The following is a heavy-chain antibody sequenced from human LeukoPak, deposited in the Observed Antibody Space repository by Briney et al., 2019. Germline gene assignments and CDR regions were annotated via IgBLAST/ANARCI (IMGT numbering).Heavy chain of an antibody. V-gene: IGHV4-59*10. CDR2: IYTSGTT. CDR1: GGSFSGYY. Sequence: PSETLSLTCAVYGGSFSGYYWSWIRQPAGKGLEWIGHIYTSGTTNYNPSLKSRVTMSIDTSKNQFSLKLSSVTAADTAIYYGSRTYFFFEYWGQGTLLSVSS. CDR3: SRTYFFFEY. D-gene: IGHD3-10*01. J-gene: IGHJ4*02.